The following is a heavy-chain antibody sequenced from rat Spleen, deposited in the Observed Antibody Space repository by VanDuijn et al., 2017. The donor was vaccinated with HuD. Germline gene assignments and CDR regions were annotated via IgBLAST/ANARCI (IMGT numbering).Heavy chain of an antibody. Sequence: EVQLVESGGDLVQPGRSLKLSCSASGFTFSDYNMAWVRQAPKKGLEWVASISYEGGSTYYRDSVKGRFSISRDDAKSTLYLQMDSLRSVDTATYYCVRRGNSVYWHFDFWGPGTMVTVSS. J-gene: IGHJ1*01. CDR1: GFTFSDYN. CDR3: VRRGNSVYWHFDF. CDR2: ISYEGGST. D-gene: IGHD4-4*01. V-gene: IGHV5-7*01.